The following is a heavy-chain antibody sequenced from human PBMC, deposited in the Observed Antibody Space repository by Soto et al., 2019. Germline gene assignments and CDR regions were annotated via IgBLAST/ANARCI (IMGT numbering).Heavy chain of an antibody. CDR3: ARDAPLGCSGGSSYYTDAFDI. Sequence: ASVKVSCKASGYTFTSYAMHWVRQAPGQRLEWMGWINAGNGNTKYSQKFQGRVTITRDTSASTAYMELSSLRSEDTAVYYCARDAPLGCSGGSSYYTDAFDIWGQGTLATVPS. J-gene: IGHJ3*02. V-gene: IGHV1-3*01. D-gene: IGHD2-15*01. CDR2: INAGNGNT. CDR1: GYTFTSYA.